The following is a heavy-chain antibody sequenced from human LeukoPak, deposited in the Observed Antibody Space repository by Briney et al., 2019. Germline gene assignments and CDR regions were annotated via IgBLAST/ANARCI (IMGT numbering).Heavy chain of an antibody. J-gene: IGHJ4*02. CDR3: ARGQYTDGLPY. D-gene: IGHD5-24*01. CDR2: IKPDGSEK. Sequence: PGGSLRLSCAASGFTFSSYGMHWVRQAPGKGLEWVAIIKPDGSEKYYVDSVKGRFTISRDNAENSLFLQMNGLRPEDTAVFYCARGQYTDGLPYWSQGTLVTVSS. V-gene: IGHV3-7*03. CDR1: GFTFSSYG.